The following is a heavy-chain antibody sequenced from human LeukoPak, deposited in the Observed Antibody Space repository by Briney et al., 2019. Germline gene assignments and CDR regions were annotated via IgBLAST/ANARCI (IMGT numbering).Heavy chain of an antibody. J-gene: IGHJ4*02. CDR2: ISTYNGDT. D-gene: IGHD6-19*01. CDR1: GYTFTSYD. Sequence: GASVKVSCKASGYTFTSYDISWARQAPGQGLEWMGWISTYNGDTNYAQKVQGRVTMTTDTSTSTAYMELRSLRSDDTAVYYCTRGGASSGYDYWGQGTLVTVSS. V-gene: IGHV1-18*01. CDR3: TRGGASSGYDY.